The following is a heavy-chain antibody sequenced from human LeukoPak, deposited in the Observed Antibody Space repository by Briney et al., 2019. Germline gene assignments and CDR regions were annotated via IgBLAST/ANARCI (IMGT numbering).Heavy chain of an antibody. D-gene: IGHD6-19*01. Sequence: GGSLRLYCAASGFTFTIFTMAWVRQAPGQGLEWVSIISTSGDATYFADSVNVRFTLTRDNSKNTLYLQMNSLRVEYTAVYYCAKSRGTYDNSGWRTFDYWGQGTLVTVFS. CDR3: AKSRGTYDNSGWRTFDY. J-gene: IGHJ4*02. V-gene: IGHV3-23*01. CDR2: ISTSGDAT. CDR1: GFTFTIFT.